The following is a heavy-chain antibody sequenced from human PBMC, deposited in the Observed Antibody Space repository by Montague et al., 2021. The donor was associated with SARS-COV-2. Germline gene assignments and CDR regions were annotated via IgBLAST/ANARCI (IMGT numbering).Heavy chain of an antibody. D-gene: IGHD2-21*02. J-gene: IGHJ2*01. CDR2: IYYSGST. Sequence: SETLSLTCTVSGGSISSSSYYWGWIRQPPGKGLEWIGSIYYSGSTYYNPSLKGRVTISVDTSKNQFSLKLSSVTAADTAVYYCARVHIVVVTAMRYFDLWGRGTLVTVSS. CDR3: ARVHIVVVTAMRYFDL. V-gene: IGHV4-39*07. CDR1: GGSISSSSYY.